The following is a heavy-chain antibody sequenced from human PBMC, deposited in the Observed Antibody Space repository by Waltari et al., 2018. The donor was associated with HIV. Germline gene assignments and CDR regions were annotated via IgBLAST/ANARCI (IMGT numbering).Heavy chain of an antibody. J-gene: IGHJ4*02. D-gene: IGHD5-18*01. CDR2: ISSSGRTI. Sequence: EVQLVESGGGLLQPGGSLRLSCAPSGFTFSAYSLNWVRQAPGKGLEWIAFISSSGRTIYYADSVKGRFTISRDNAKNSLGLQMNSLRDEETAVYYCARGIELWSPFDYWGQGTLVTVSS. V-gene: IGHV3-48*02. CDR1: GFTFSAYS. CDR3: ARGIELWSPFDY.